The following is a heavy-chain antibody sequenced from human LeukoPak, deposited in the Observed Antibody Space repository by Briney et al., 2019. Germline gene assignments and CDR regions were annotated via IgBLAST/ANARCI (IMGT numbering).Heavy chain of an antibody. D-gene: IGHD2-2*01. CDR1: GFTFSSYA. CDR3: AKTGCTSTGRYENY. CDR2: ISGSGGDT. J-gene: IGHJ4*02. Sequence: GGSLRLSCAASGFTFSSYAMSWVRQAPGKGLEWVSVISGSGGDTYYADSVKGRFTISRHNSKNTLYLQMNSLRAEDTAIYYCAKTGCTSTGRYENYWGQGTLVTVYS. V-gene: IGHV3-23*01.